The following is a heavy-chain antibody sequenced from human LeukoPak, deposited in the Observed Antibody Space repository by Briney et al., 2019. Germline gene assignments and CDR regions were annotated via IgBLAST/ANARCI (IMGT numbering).Heavy chain of an antibody. CDR1: GLIFGDCW. J-gene: IGHJ4*02. CDR2: IKQDGSER. CDR3: AKSGSSGWYAPYYFDY. D-gene: IGHD6-19*01. Sequence: GGSLRLSCVVSGLIFGDCWMSWVRQAPGKGLEWVANIKQDGSERYYVDSVKGRFTISRDNSKNTLYLQMNSLRAEDTAVYYCAKSGSSGWYAPYYFDYWGQGTLVTVSS. V-gene: IGHV3-7*01.